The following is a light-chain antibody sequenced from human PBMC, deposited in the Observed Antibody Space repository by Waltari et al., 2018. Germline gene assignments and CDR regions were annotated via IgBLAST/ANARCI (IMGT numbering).Light chain of an antibody. CDR3: RSYDYSLSGYV. V-gene: IGLV1-40*01. CDR1: DSNIGTGYD. CDR2: GNK. Sequence: QSVLTQPPSVSGAPGQRVTISCTGGDSNIGTGYDVPWYQQVPGPPPKLFIIGNKNRPAGCPDLVSAAKSGTSASLAITGLQAEDEADYYGRSYDYSLSGYVFGTGTKVTVL. J-gene: IGLJ1*01.